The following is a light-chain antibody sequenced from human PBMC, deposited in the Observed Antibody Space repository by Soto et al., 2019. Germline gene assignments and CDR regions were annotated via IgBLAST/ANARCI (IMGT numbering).Light chain of an antibody. V-gene: IGKV1-5*03. CDR1: QSISYW. CDR2: KAS. J-gene: IGKJ1*01. Sequence: DIQMTMSPSTLSASVGDRVTITCRASQSISYWLAWYQQKPGKAPNLLIYKASSLKSGVPSRFSGSGSGTEFTLTISSLQADDFATYYCQQYNRYSWTFGQGTKVDIK. CDR3: QQYNRYSWT.